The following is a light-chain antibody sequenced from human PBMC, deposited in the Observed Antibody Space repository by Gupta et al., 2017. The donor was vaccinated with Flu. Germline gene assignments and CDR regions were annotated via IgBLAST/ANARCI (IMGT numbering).Light chain of an antibody. J-gene: IGLJ3*02. CDR3: QSYDSSLSGSGV. V-gene: IGLV1-40*01. Sequence: QSVLTQPPSVSGAPGQRVTIFCTGSSSNIGAGYGVPWNQQLPGTAPQLLIYGNSNRPSGVPDRFSGSKSGTSASVAITGLQAEDEADYYCQSYDSSLSGSGVFGGGTKLTVL. CDR1: SSNIGAGYG. CDR2: GNS.